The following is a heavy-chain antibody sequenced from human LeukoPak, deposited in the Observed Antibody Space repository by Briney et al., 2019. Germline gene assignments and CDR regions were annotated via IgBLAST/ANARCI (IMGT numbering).Heavy chain of an antibody. V-gene: IGHV3-53*01. Sequence: GGSLRLSCAASGFTVSSNYMSWVRQAPGQGLEWVSVIYSAGTTYYADSVKGRFTISRDNSKNTLYLQMNSLRAEDTAVYYCAKDREPYSSSWYGGDYWGQGTLVTVSS. D-gene: IGHD6-13*01. J-gene: IGHJ4*02. CDR1: GFTVSSNY. CDR3: AKDREPYSSSWYGGDY. CDR2: IYSAGTT.